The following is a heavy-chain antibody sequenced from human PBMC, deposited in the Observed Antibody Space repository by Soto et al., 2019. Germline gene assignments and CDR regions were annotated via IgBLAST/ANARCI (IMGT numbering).Heavy chain of an antibody. CDR1: GGSISSYY. Sequence: TSETLSLTCTVSGGSISSYYWSWIRQPPGKGLEWIGYIYYSGSTNYNPSLKSRVTISVDTSKNQFSLKLSSVTAADTAVYYCARLSTRYCSGGSCYYFDYWGQGTLVTVSS. V-gene: IGHV4-59*08. J-gene: IGHJ4*02. CDR2: IYYSGST. D-gene: IGHD2-15*01. CDR3: ARLSTRYCSGGSCYYFDY.